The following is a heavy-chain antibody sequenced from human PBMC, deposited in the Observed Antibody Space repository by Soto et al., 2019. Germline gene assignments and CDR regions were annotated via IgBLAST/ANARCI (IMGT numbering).Heavy chain of an antibody. CDR2: IYNSGV. J-gene: IGHJ4*02. CDR1: GGSTSSSTYS. V-gene: IGHV4-39*01. D-gene: IGHD4-17*01. CDR3: VSQRTTVPTQAYFDY. Sequence: SETLSLTCTVSGGSTSSSTYSWGWIRQPPGKGLEWIGSIYNSGVDYNPSLKSRVTISVDTSKNRFSLSLNSVTASDTAVYFCVSQRTTVPTQAYFDYWGPGALVTVSS.